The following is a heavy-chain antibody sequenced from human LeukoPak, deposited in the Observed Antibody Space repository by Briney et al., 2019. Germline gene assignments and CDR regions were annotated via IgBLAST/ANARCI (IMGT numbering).Heavy chain of an antibody. V-gene: IGHV4-59*08. J-gene: IGHJ4*02. CDR3: ARHSDGGAKLRLDY. CDR1: GATISGYF. D-gene: IGHD2-8*02. Sequence: SETLSLTCTVSGATISGYFWSWIRQPPGKGPEWIGFIHYSGSANYNPSLESRLTTSADTSKNQFSLKLSSVVAAGTAVYYCARHSDGGAKLRLDYWGRGTLVTVSS. CDR2: IHYSGSA.